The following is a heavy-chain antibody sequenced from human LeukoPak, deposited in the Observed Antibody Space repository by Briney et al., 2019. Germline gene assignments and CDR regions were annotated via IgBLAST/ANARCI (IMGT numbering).Heavy chain of an antibody. CDR3: ARATGAATHYYYYGMDV. CDR1: GFTFSSYG. Sequence: GGSLRLSCAASGFTFSSYGMHWVRQAPGKGLEWVAVIWYDGSNKYYADSVKGRFTISRDNSKNTLYLQMNSLRAEDTAVYYCARATGAATHYYYYGMDVWGQGTTVTVSS. D-gene: IGHD3-10*01. V-gene: IGHV3-30*19. J-gene: IGHJ6*02. CDR2: IWYDGSNK.